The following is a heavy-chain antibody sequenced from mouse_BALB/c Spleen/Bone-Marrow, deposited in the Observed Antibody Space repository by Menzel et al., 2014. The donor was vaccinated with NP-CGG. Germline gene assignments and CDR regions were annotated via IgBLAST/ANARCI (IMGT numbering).Heavy chain of an antibody. CDR2: ISSGSSTI. J-gene: IGHJ4*01. V-gene: IGHV5-17*02. D-gene: IGHD1-1*01. Sequence: EVNLVDSGGGLVQPGGSRKLSCAASGITFSSFGMHWVRQAPEKGLEWVAYISSGSSTIYYADTVKGRFTISRDNPKNTLFLQMTSLRSEDTAMYYCARDYGYAMDYWGQGTSVTVSS. CDR1: GITFSSFG. CDR3: ARDYGYAMDY.